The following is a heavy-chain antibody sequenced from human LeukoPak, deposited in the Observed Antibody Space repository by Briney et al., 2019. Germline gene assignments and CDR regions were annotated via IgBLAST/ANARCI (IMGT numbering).Heavy chain of an antibody. V-gene: IGHV3-30*18. CDR1: GFTFSSYG. CDR2: ISYDGSNK. Sequence: GGSLRLSCAASGFTFSSYGMHWVRQAPGKGLEWVAVISYDGSNKYYADSVKGRFTISRDNSKNTLYLQMNSLRAEDTAVYYCAKVPRPGIAAAGTGYYYYGMDVWGQGPRSPSP. CDR3: AKVPRPGIAAAGTGYYYYGMDV. J-gene: IGHJ6*02. D-gene: IGHD6-13*01.